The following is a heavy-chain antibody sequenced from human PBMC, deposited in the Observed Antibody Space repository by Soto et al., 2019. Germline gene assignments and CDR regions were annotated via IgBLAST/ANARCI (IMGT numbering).Heavy chain of an antibody. CDR2: IIPIFGTA. J-gene: IGHJ6*02. Sequence: GASVKVSCKASGGTFSSYAISWVRQAPGQGLEWMGGIIPIFGTANYAQKLQGRVTITADESTSTAYMELSSLRSEDTAVYYCARGDTAMARHYYYGMDVWGQGTTVTVSS. CDR1: GGTFSSYA. V-gene: IGHV1-69*13. D-gene: IGHD5-18*01. CDR3: ARGDTAMARHYYYGMDV.